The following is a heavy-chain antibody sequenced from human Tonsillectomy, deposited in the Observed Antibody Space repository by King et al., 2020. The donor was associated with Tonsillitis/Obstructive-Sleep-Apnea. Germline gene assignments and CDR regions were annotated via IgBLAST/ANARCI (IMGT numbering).Heavy chain of an antibody. J-gene: IGHJ4*02. CDR1: GFTFSSYT. CDR3: ARERGYGDYYFDY. Sequence: VQLVESGGGLVKPGGSLRLSCAASGFTFSSYTMNWVRQSPGKGLEWVASISRSSTHTDYADSLKGRFTISRDNAKNLLYLQMSSLRAEDTALYYCARERGYGDYYFDYWGQGTLVTVSS. CDR2: ISRSSTHT. D-gene: IGHD4-17*01. V-gene: IGHV3-21*06.